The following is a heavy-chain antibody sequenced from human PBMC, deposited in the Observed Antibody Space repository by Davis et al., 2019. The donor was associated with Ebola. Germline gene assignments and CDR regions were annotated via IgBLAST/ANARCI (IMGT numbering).Heavy chain of an antibody. CDR2: ISGSGGST. D-gene: IGHD3-22*01. V-gene: IGHV3-23*01. CDR1: GFTFSSYA. CDR3: AKTSIVVVELGY. J-gene: IGHJ4*02. Sequence: ESLKISCAASGFTFSSYAMSWLRQAPGQGLDWVSAISGSGGSTYYADSVKGRFTISRDNSKNTLYLQMNSLRAEDTAVYYCAKTSIVVVELGYWGQGTLVTVSS.